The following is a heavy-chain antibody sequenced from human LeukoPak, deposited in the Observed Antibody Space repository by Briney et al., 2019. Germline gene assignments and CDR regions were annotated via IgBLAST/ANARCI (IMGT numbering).Heavy chain of an antibody. CDR3: ARDPPRMKQQLVGDY. J-gene: IGHJ4*02. CDR1: GYTFTGYY. Sequence: ASVKVSCKASGYTFTGYYTHWVRQAPGQGLEWMGRINPNSGGTNYAQKFQGRVTMTRDTSISTAYMELSRLRSDDTAVYYCARDPPRMKQQLVGDYWGQGTLVTVSS. CDR2: INPNSGGT. D-gene: IGHD6-13*01. V-gene: IGHV1-2*06.